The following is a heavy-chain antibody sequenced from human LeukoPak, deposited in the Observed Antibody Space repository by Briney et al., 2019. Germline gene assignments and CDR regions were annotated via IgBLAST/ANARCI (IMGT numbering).Heavy chain of an antibody. CDR1: GFAFSSYS. J-gene: IGHJ1*01. CDR3: ARDRYYYDSSGYYPLEGFQH. Sequence: GGSLRLSCAASGFAFSSYSMNWVRQAPGKGLEWVSSISSSSSYIYYADSVKGRFTISRDNAKNSLYLQMNSLRAEDTAVYYCARDRYYYDSSGYYPLEGFQHWGQGTLVTVSS. D-gene: IGHD3-22*01. V-gene: IGHV3-21*01. CDR2: ISSSSSYI.